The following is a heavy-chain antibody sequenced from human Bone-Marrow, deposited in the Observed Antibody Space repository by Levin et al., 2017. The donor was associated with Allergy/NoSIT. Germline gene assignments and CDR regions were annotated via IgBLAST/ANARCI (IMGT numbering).Heavy chain of an antibody. CDR1: GGSFSGSY. J-gene: IGHJ4*02. D-gene: IGHD6-13*01. CDR3: ARSWEAAAGDFDY. CDR2: INHSGST. Sequence: SQTLSLTCAVYGGSFSGSYWSWIRQPPGKGLEWIGEINHSGSTNYNPSLKSRVTISVDTSKNQFSLKLSSVTAADTAVYYCARSWEAAAGDFDYWGQGTLVTVSS. V-gene: IGHV4-34*01.